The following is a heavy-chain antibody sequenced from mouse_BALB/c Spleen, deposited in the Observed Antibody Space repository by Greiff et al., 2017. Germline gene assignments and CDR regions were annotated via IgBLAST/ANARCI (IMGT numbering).Heavy chain of an antibody. CDR1: GYTFTEYT. D-gene: IGHD2-14*01. Sequence: DVKLVESGPELVKPGASVKISCKTSGYTFTEYTMHWVKQSHGKSLEWIGGINPNNGGTSYNQKFKGKATLTVDKSSSTAYMELRSLTSEDSAVYYCARRYDDSYWYFDVWGAGTTVTVSA. CDR2: INPNNGGT. V-gene: IGHV1-18*01. CDR3: ARRYDDSYWYFDV. J-gene: IGHJ1*01.